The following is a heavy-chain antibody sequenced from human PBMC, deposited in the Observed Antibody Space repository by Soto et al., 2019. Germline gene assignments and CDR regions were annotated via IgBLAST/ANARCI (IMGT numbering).Heavy chain of an antibody. D-gene: IGHD3-9*01. CDR1: GYTFTDYD. CDR2: VSPDSGNA. Sequence: QVQVVQSKAEVKKPGASVKVSYKTSGYTFTDYDINWVRQAPGQGLEWMGWVSPDSGNAGYAQQFQGRVSMTSDTSTSTVYMELTSLRSEDTAVYFCEVTTGYWGQGTMVTVSS. V-gene: IGHV1-8*01. J-gene: IGHJ4*02. CDR3: EVTTGY.